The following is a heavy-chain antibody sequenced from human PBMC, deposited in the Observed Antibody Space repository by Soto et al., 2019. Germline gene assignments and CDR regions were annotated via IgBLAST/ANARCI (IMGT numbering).Heavy chain of an antibody. J-gene: IGHJ4*02. CDR2: IIPILGIA. D-gene: IGHD2-2*02. Sequence: HVQLVQSGAEVKKPGSSVKVSCKASGGTFSSYTISWVRQAPGQGLEWMGRIIPILGIANYAQKFQGRVTITADKSTSTAYMELSSLRSEDTAVSYCAMEYCSSTSCYRDYWGQGTLVTVSS. CDR1: GGTFSSYT. V-gene: IGHV1-69*02. CDR3: AMEYCSSTSCYRDY.